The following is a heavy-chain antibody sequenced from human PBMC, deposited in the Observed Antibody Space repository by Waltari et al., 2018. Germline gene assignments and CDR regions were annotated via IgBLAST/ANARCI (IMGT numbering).Heavy chain of an antibody. CDR3: ARILGVVGVAGTLGLDY. D-gene: IGHD6-19*01. CDR1: GFSLSNARMG. Sequence: QVTLKESRLVLLKPTATLTLTCTVSGFSLSNARMGVSWIRQPPRKALEWLANIFSNDEKTYSTPLKSRHTISKYTSKSQVVLTMTNMDPVDTATYYCARILGVVGVAGTLGLDYWGQGTLVTVSS. V-gene: IGHV2-26*01. J-gene: IGHJ4*02. CDR2: IFSNDEK.